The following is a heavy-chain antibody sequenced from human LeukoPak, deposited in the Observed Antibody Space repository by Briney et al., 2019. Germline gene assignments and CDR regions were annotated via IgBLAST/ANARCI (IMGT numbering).Heavy chain of an antibody. CDR1: GFTFSSYS. CDR2: ISSSSSYI. Sequence: PGGSLRLSCAASGFTFSSYSMNWVRQAPGKGLEWVSSISSSSSYIYYADSVKGRFTISRDNAKNSLYLQMNSLRAEDTAVYYCARACGGSCTFGFDPWGQGTLVTVSS. V-gene: IGHV3-21*01. D-gene: IGHD2-15*01. J-gene: IGHJ5*02. CDR3: ARACGGSCTFGFDP.